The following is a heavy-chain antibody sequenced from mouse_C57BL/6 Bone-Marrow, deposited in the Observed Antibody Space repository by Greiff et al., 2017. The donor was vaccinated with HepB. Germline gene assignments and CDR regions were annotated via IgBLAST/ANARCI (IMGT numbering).Heavy chain of an antibody. CDR2: IDPSDSYT. V-gene: IGHV1-50*01. J-gene: IGHJ3*01. Sequence: QVQMQQPGAELVKPGASVKLSCKASGYTFTSYWMQWVKQRPGQGLEWIGEIDPSDSYTNYNQKFKGKATLTVDTSSSTAYMQLSSLTSEDSAVYYCARSGGYGNYGFAYWGQGTLVTVSA. CDR3: ARSGGYGNYGFAY. D-gene: IGHD2-10*02. CDR1: GYTFTSYW.